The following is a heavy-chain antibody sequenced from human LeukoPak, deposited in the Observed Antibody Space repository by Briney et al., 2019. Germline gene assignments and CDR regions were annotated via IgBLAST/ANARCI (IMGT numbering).Heavy chain of an antibody. CDR3: ASPVGAETDAFDI. Sequence: ASVKVSCKDSGYTFTSYDINWVRQATGQGLEWMGWMNPNSGNTGYAQKFQGRVTMTRNTSISTAYMELSSLRSEDTAVYYCASPVGAETDAFDIWGQGTMVTVSS. CDR2: MNPNSGNT. V-gene: IGHV1-8*01. CDR1: GYTFTSYD. J-gene: IGHJ3*02. D-gene: IGHD4-17*01.